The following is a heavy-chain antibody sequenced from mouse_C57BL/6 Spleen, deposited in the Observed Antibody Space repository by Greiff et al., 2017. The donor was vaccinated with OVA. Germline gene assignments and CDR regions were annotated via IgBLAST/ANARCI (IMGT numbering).Heavy chain of an antibody. D-gene: IGHD1-1*01. CDR2: INPNNGGT. J-gene: IGHJ3*01. CDR1: GYTFTDYN. V-gene: IGHV1-22*01. CDR3: ARPLYGSSPWFAY. Sequence: VQLQRSGPELVKPGASVKMSCKASGYTFTDYNMHWVKQSHGKSLEWIGYINPNNGGTSYNQKFKGKATLTVNKSASTAYMELRSLTSEDSAVYYCARPLYGSSPWFAYWGQGTLVTVSA.